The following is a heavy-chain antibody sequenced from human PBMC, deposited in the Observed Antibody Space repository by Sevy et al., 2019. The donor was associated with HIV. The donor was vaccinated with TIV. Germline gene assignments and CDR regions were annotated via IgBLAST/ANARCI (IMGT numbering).Heavy chain of an antibody. CDR1: GYTFTSYY. Sequence: ASVKVSCKASGYTFTSYYMHWVRQAPGQGLEWMGIINPSGGSTSYAQKFQGRVTMTRDTSTSTVYMELGSLRSEDTAVYYCAREVAHDSSGYYRRGGGGFDYWGQGTLVTVSS. CDR3: AREVAHDSSGYYRRGGGGFDY. CDR2: INPSGGST. V-gene: IGHV1-46*01. J-gene: IGHJ4*02. D-gene: IGHD3-22*01.